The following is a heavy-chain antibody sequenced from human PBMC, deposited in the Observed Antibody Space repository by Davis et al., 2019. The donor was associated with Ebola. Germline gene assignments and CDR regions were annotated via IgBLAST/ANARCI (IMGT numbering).Heavy chain of an antibody. CDR3: ARVVTAWNWFDP. J-gene: IGHJ5*02. CDR2: IWYDGSNK. CDR1: GFTSRSYG. D-gene: IGHD2-21*02. V-gene: IGHV3-33*01. Sequence: LKISCAASGFTSRSYGMHWVRQAPGKGLEWVAVIWYDGSNKYYADSVKGRFTISRDNSKNTLYLQMNSLRAEDTAVYYCARVVTAWNWFDPWGQGTLVTVSS.